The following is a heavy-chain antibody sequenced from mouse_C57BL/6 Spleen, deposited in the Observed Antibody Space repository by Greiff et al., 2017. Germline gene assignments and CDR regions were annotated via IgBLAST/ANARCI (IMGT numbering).Heavy chain of an antibody. CDR2: IDPETGGT. CDR3: TRKGYYGNPFDD. Sequence: VQLQQSGAELVRPGASVTLSCKASGYTFTDYEMHWVKQTPVHGLEWIGAIDPETGGTAYNQKFQGKAILTADKSSSTAYMELRSLTSEDSAVYYCTRKGYYGNPFDDWGQGTTRTVSS. D-gene: IGHD2-1*01. CDR1: GYTFTDYE. J-gene: IGHJ2*01. V-gene: IGHV1-15*01.